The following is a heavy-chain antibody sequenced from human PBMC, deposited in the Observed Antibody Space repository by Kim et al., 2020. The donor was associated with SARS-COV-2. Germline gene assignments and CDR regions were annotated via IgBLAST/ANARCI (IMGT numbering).Heavy chain of an antibody. CDR3: ARGPQYPYYFDY. D-gene: IGHD2-2*02. V-gene: IGHV4-39*07. CDR1: GGSISSSSYY. Sequence: SETLSLTCAVSGGSISSSSYYWGWIRQPPGKGLEWIGSIYYSGSTYYNPSLKSRVSISIATSKNQFSLKLSSVTAADTAVYYFARGPQYPYYFDYWDQGTLVTVSS. J-gene: IGHJ4*02. CDR2: IYYSGST.